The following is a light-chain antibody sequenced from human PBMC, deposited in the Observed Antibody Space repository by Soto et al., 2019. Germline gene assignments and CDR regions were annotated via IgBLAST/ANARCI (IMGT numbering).Light chain of an antibody. CDR2: EGS. Sequence: QSALTQPASVSGSPGQSITISCTGTISDIGSYNFVSWYQQHVGKAPKLMTYEGSKRPSGVSDRFSASKSGNTASLTISGLQAEDEADYYCCSHAGDHVVCGVGTKLTVL. CDR3: CSHAGDHVV. CDR1: ISDIGSYNF. V-gene: IGLV2-23*01. J-gene: IGLJ2*01.